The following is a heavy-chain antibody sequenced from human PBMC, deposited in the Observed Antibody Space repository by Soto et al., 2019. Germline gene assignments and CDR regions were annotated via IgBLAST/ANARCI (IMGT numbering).Heavy chain of an antibody. D-gene: IGHD2-15*01. CDR2: ISGGGSAT. V-gene: IGHV3-11*04. CDR1: GLTFSDYY. Sequence: GGSLRLSCAASGLTFSDYYMIWIRQAPGKGLEWVSFISGGGSATEYADSVKGRFTISRDNSKKTLYLHMNSLRVEDSARYYCARVEGVVVEAGLHYFEYWGKGSQVTVSS. J-gene: IGHJ4*02. CDR3: ARVEGVVVEAGLHYFEY.